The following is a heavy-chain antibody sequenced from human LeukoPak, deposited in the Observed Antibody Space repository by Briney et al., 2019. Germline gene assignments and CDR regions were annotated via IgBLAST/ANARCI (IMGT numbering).Heavy chain of an antibody. J-gene: IGHJ4*02. D-gene: IGHD4-11*01. Sequence: SETLSLTCAVSGYSINSGYFWGWIRQPPGKGPEWIGSIYRTGTTYYNPSLKSRVTISVDTSKNHFSLKLSSVTAADTAVYYCARFQGYDYSNYVFDYWGQGTLVTVSS. CDR1: GYSINSGYF. V-gene: IGHV4-38-2*01. CDR2: IYRTGTT. CDR3: ARFQGYDYSNYVFDY.